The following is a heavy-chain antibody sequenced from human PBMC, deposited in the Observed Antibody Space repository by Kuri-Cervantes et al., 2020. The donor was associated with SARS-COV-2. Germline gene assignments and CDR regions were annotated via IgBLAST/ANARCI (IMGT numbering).Heavy chain of an antibody. J-gene: IGHJ4*02. CDR2: IRYDGSNK. Sequence: GGSLRLSCAASGFTFSSYGMHWVRQAPGKGLEWVAFIRYDGSNKYYADSVKGRFTISRDNSKNTLYLQMNSLRAEDTAVYYCAKDDGGSFGLFDNWGQGILVTVSS. CDR1: GFTFSSYG. CDR3: AKDDGGSFGLFDN. D-gene: IGHD1-26*01. V-gene: IGHV3-30*02.